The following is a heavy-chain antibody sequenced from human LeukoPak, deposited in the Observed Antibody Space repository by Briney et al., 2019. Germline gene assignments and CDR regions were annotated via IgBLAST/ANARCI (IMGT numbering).Heavy chain of an antibody. CDR2: IYYSGST. J-gene: IGHJ4*02. V-gene: IGHV4-39*01. Sequence: SETLSLTCIVSGGSISSSSYYWGWIRQPPGKGLEWIGSIYYSGSTYYNPSLKSRVTTSVDTSKNQFSLKLSSVTAADTAEYYCARLHDSGGYYGGEFDCWGQGTLVTVSS. CDR1: GGSISSSSYY. D-gene: IGHD3-22*01. CDR3: ARLHDSGGYYGGEFDC.